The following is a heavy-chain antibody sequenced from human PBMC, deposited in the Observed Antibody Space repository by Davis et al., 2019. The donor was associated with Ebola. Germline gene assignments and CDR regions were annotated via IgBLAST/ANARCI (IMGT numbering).Heavy chain of an antibody. J-gene: IGHJ4*02. D-gene: IGHD3-3*01. CDR3: ARQHYDVVSGYSTFEF. CDR1: GDSITSSSHY. V-gene: IGHV4-39*01. Sequence: SETLSLTCSVSGDSITSSSHYWGWIRQPPGKGLEWIGSIHYSGNTFYNPSLNSRVTISLDTSKNQFSLKLRSVTAADRAVYYCARQHYDVVSGYSTFEFWGQGILVTVSS. CDR2: IHYSGNT.